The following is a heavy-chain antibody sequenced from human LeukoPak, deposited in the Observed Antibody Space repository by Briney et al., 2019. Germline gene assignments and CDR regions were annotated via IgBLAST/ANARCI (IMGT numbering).Heavy chain of an antibody. D-gene: IGHD3-22*01. Sequence: GGSLRLSCEASGFTFSNYGMHWVRQAPGKGLEWVAVISYDGSNKFYADSVKGRLTISRDNSKNMLYVQMNSLRAEDTAVYYCARGYYYESSADFDYWGLGTLVTVSS. CDR3: ARGYYYESSADFDY. J-gene: IGHJ4*02. V-gene: IGHV3-30*03. CDR2: ISYDGSNK. CDR1: GFTFSNYG.